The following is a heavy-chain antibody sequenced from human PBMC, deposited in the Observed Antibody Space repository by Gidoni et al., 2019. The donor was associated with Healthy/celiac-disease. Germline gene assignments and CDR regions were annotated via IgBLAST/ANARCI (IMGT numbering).Heavy chain of an antibody. CDR3: ARVLSSSVFFFDY. Sequence: QVQLQESGPGLVKLSETLSLTCAVSGYSISSGYYWGWIRQPPGKGLEWIGSIYHSGSTYYNPSLKSRVTISVDTSKNQFSLKLSSVTAADTAVYYCARVLSSSVFFFDYWGQGTLVTVSS. D-gene: IGHD6-6*01. V-gene: IGHV4-38-2*01. CDR1: GYSISSGYY. CDR2: IYHSGST. J-gene: IGHJ4*02.